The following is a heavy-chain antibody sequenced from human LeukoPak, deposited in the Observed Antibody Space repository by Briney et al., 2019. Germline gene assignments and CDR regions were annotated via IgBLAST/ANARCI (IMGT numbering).Heavy chain of an antibody. V-gene: IGHV3-7*01. D-gene: IGHD5-12*01. CDR2: IKQDGSEK. CDR3: ARGMKSGSGYDVVYYMDV. J-gene: IGHJ6*03. CDR1: GLPFTDAW. Sequence: PGGSLRLSCAASGLPFTDAWMSWVRQAPGKGLEWVANIKQDGSEKYYVDSVKGRFTISRDNAKNSLYLQMNSLRAEDTAVYYCARGMKSGSGYDVVYYMDVWGKGTTVTVSS.